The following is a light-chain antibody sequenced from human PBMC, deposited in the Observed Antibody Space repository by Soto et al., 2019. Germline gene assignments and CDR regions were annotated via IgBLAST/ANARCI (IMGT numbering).Light chain of an antibody. J-gene: IGLJ1*01. Sequence: ALTQPRSVSGSPGQSVTISCTGTSSDVGTYDFVSWYQQHPGKAPRLMIFDVSERPSGVPGRFSGSKSGNTASLTISGLQAEDEADYYCCLYAVTFYVFGTGTKVTVL. CDR2: DVS. CDR3: CLYAVTFYV. V-gene: IGLV2-11*01. CDR1: SSDVGTYDF.